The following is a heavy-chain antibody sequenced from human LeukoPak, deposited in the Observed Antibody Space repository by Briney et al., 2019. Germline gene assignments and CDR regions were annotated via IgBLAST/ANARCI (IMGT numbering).Heavy chain of an antibody. D-gene: IGHD3-3*01. CDR2: INPNSGGT. V-gene: IGHV1-2*02. Sequence: ASVKVSCEASGYTFTGYYMHWVRQAPGQGLEWMGWINPNSGGTNYAQKFQGRVTMTRDTSISTAYMGLSRLRSDDTAVYYCARARIAIFGVVITELDYWGQGTLVTVSS. CDR3: ARARIAIFGVVITELDY. J-gene: IGHJ4*02. CDR1: GYTFTGYY.